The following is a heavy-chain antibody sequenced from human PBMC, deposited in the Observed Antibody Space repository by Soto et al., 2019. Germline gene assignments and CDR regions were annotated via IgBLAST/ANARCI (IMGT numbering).Heavy chain of an antibody. V-gene: IGHV3-33*01. CDR3: ARDYYDSSGYYPAEYFDY. CDR2: IWYDGSNK. CDR1: GFTFSSYG. J-gene: IGHJ4*02. D-gene: IGHD3-22*01. Sequence: GGSLRLSCAASGFTFSSYGMHWVRQAPGKGLEWVAVIWYDGSNKYYADSVKGRFTISRDNSKNTLYLQMNSLRAEDTAVYYCARDYYDSSGYYPAEYFDYWGQGTLVTV.